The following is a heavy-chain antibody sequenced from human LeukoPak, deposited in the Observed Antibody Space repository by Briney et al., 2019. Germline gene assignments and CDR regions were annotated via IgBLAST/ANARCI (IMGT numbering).Heavy chain of an antibody. CDR3: AKASGSGSFHDAFDI. CDR1: GFTFRIYD. Sequence: GGSLRLSCAASGFTFRIYDMTWVRQAPGKGLEWVSGISGGGVTTYYADSVKGRFTISRDKSKNTLYLQMNSLRAEDTAVYYCAKASGSGSFHDAFDIWGQGTIVTVSS. D-gene: IGHD3-10*01. V-gene: IGHV3-23*01. CDR2: ISGGGVTT. J-gene: IGHJ3*02.